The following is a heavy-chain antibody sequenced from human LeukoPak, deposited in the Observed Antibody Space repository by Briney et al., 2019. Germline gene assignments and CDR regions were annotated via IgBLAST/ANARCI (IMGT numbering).Heavy chain of an antibody. J-gene: IGHJ4*02. Sequence: ASVKVSCTASGFTFTSFGFSWVRQAPGQGLEWMGWISAYNGNTNYAQNLQGRVTMTTDASTSTVYMELRSLRSDDTAVYYCAREGLGELTLDCWGQGTLVTVSS. CDR3: AREGLGELTLDC. D-gene: IGHD3-16*01. CDR1: GFTFTSFG. CDR2: ISAYNGNT. V-gene: IGHV1-18*01.